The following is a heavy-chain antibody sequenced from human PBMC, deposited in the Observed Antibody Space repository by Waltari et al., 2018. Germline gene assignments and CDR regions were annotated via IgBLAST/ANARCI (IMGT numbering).Heavy chain of an antibody. CDR3: AKGPMFGVVTALDY. CDR1: GFTFSSYA. V-gene: IGHV3-23*01. Sequence: EVQLLESGGGLVQPGGSLRLSGAASGFTFSSYAMSWVRQAPGKGLEWVSAISGSGGSTYYAASVKGRFTIARDNSKNTLYLQMNSLRAEDTAVYYCAKGPMFGVVTALDYWGQGTLVTVSS. D-gene: IGHD3-3*01. CDR2: ISGSGGST. J-gene: IGHJ4*02.